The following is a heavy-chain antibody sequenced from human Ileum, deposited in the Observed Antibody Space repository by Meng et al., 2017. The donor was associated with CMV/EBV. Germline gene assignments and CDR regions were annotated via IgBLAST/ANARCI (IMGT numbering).Heavy chain of an antibody. V-gene: IGHV3-23*01. D-gene: IGHD3-10*01. CDR1: GFTCSTCG. J-gene: IGHJ4*02. Sequence: VRLLEVGGCLVKAGGSLRLSCLASGFTCSTCGMSWLRQAPGKGLEWVSGISASGTYEHYADSVKGRFAISRDKSKNTLSLQMNSLRAEDTAVYYCAKRLWAASGSGGPFDNWGQGTLVTVSS. CDR2: ISASGTYE. CDR3: AKRLWAASGSGGPFDN.